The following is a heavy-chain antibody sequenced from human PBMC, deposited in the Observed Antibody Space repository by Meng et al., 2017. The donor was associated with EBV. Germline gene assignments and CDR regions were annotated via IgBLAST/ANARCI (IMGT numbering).Heavy chain of an antibody. V-gene: IGHV2-5*02. CDR1: GFSLSTSGVG. D-gene: IGHD5-12*01. J-gene: IGHJ4*02. Sequence: QITLKESGPTLVKPTQPLTLTCTFSGFSLSTSGVGVGWIRQPPGKALEWLALIYWDDDKRYSPSLKSRLTITKDTSKNQVVLTMTNMDPVDTATYYCAHRRNSGYGWDYFDYWGQGTLVTVSS. CDR3: AHRRNSGYGWDYFDY. CDR2: IYWDDDK.